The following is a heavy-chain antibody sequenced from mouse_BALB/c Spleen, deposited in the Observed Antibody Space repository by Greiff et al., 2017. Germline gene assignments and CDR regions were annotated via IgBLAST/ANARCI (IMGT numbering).Heavy chain of an antibody. CDR3: ARRDYDYDAWFAY. D-gene: IGHD2-4*01. CDR1: GYTFTSYT. J-gene: IGHJ3*01. Sequence: QVQLKQSAAELARPGASVKMSCKASGYTFTSYTMHWVKQRPGQGLEWIGYINPSSGYTEYNQKFKDKTTLTADKSSSTAYMQLSSLTSEDSAVYYCARRDYDYDAWFAYWGQGTLVTVSA. CDR2: INPSSGYT. V-gene: IGHV1-4*02.